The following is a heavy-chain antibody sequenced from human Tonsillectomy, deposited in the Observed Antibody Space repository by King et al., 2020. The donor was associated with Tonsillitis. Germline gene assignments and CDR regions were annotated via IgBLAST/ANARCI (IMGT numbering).Heavy chain of an antibody. Sequence: VQLVESGGGVVQPGRSLRLSCAASGSTFSTYGMHWVRQAPGKGLEWVAVISYDGSRKYYADSVKGRFTISRDNSKDTLYLQMNSLRVEDTAVYYCARDWVRVEMTTGGQGALVTVPS. CDR3: ARDWVRVEMTT. J-gene: IGHJ4*02. CDR2: ISYDGSRK. V-gene: IGHV3-33*05. D-gene: IGHD5-24*01. CDR1: GSTFSTYG.